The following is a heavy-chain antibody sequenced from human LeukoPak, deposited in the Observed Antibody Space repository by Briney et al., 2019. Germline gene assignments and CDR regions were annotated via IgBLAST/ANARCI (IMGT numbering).Heavy chain of an antibody. V-gene: IGHV3-21*01. D-gene: IGHD5-18*01. Sequence: KPGGSLRLSCAASGFTFNSYSMNWVRQAPGKGLEWVSSISSGSSYIFYADSVKGRFTISRDNAKNSLYLQMNSLRAEDTAVYYCARDGDVDTIFYFDYWGQGTLVTVSS. CDR1: GFTFNSYS. J-gene: IGHJ4*02. CDR2: ISSGSSYI. CDR3: ARDGDVDTIFYFDY.